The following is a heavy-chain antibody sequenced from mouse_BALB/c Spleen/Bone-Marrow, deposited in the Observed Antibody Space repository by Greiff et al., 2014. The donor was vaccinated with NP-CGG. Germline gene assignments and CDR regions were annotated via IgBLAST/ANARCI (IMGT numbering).Heavy chain of an antibody. J-gene: IGHJ2*01. CDR2: ISDGGSYT. D-gene: IGHD1-1*01. Sequence: EVKVVESGGGLVKPGGSLKLSCAAPGFTFSDCYMYWARQTPEKRLEWVATISDGGSYTYYPDSVKGRFTISRDNAKNNLYLQMSSLKSEDTAIYYCAREGNYGYFDYWGQGTTLTVSS. V-gene: IGHV5-4*02. CDR3: AREGNYGYFDY. CDR1: GFTFSDCY.